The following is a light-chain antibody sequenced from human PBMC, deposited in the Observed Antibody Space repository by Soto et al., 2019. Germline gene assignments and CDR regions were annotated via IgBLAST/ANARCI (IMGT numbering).Light chain of an antibody. J-gene: IGKJ5*01. Sequence: DIQITQSPSSLSASVGDRVTITCRASQSISSYLNWYQQTPGKAPKLLIYAASTLQSGVPSRFSGSGSGTDFTLTISSLEPEDFAVYYCQQRSNWPPITFGQGTRLEI. CDR1: QSISSY. V-gene: IGKV1-39*01. CDR3: QQRSNWPPIT. CDR2: AAS.